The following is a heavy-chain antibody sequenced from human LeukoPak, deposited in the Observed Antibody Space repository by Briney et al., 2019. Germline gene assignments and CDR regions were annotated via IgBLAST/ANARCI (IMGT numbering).Heavy chain of an antibody. V-gene: IGHV3-21*01. CDR2: ISSSSSYI. CDR3: ARGLTILGVVTPFDY. CDR1: GFTFSSYS. J-gene: IGHJ4*02. D-gene: IGHD3-3*01. Sequence: GGSLRLSCAASGFTFSSYSMNWVRQAPGKGLEWVSSISSSSSYIYYADSVKGRFTISRDNAKNSLYLQMNSLRAEDTAVYYCARGLTILGVVTPFDYWGQGTLVTVSS.